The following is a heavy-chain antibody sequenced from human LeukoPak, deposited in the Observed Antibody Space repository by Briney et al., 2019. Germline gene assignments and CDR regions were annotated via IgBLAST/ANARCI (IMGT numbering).Heavy chain of an antibody. CDR3: ARWAGYCSITNCYTAFDY. J-gene: IGHJ4*02. CDR1: GGSIDTATLF. D-gene: IGHD2-2*02. CDR2: IFYIGST. V-gene: IGHV4-39*01. Sequence: SETLSLTCTLSGGSIDTATLFWGWIRQPPGKGLDYIGSIFYIGSTYYNPSLRSRVTMSVDTSRKQVSLNLSSVTAADTAVYYCARWAGYCSITNCYTAFDYWGQGTLVTVSS.